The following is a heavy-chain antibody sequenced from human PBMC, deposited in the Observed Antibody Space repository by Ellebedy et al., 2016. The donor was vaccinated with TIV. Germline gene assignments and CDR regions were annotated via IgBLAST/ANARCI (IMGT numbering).Heavy chain of an antibody. D-gene: IGHD1-14*01. CDR1: GFTFSSYA. Sequence: GESLKISCAASGFTFSSYAMSWVRQAPGKGLEWVSSISYNSAKTYYADSVKGRFTVSRDNSKNTLYLQMNGLRAEDTAVYYCANIWYGRNVDPFDIWGQGTMVTVSS. J-gene: IGHJ3*02. V-gene: IGHV3-23*01. CDR2: ISYNSAKT. CDR3: ANIWYGRNVDPFDI.